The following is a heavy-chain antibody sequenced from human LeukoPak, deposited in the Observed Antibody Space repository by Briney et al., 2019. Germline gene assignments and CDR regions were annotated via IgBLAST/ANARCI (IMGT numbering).Heavy chain of an antibody. J-gene: IGHJ4*02. CDR3: ARVFSIAANYCDY. V-gene: IGHV3-48*02. CDR1: GFTFSTYS. CDR2: ISSTSDTI. D-gene: IGHD6-13*01. Sequence: GGSLRLSCAASGFTFSTYSMNWVRQAPGKGLEWVSYISSTSDTIFYADSAKGRFAISRDNAKNSLYLQMNSLRDEDTAVYYCARVFSIAANYCDYWGQGTLVTVSS.